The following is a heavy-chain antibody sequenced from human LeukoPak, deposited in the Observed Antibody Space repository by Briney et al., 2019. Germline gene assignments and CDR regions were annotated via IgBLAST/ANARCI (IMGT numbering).Heavy chain of an antibody. V-gene: IGHV4-59*08. CDR3: ARFYSSGWHEYFQH. CDR1: GDSVSSSY. D-gene: IGHD6-19*01. Sequence: SETLSLTCSVSGDSVSSSYWSWIRLPPGKGLEWIGYVFHSGIVHYNLPFKSRVTMSVDTSKNQLSLNLSSVTAADTAVYYCARFYSSGWHEYFQHWGQGTLVTVSS. J-gene: IGHJ1*01. CDR2: VFHSGIV.